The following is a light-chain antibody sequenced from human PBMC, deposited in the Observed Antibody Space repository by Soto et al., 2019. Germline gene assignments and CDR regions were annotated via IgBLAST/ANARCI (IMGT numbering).Light chain of an antibody. V-gene: IGKV3-20*01. CDR2: AAS. CDR3: QQQGT. Sequence: EIVLTQSPGTLSLSPGERATLSCRASQSLSSSYVVWYQQKPGQAPRLLIYAASRRATGIPDRCSGSGSATEYTLPISRLEPEDFAVYYCQQQGTFGQGTKLEIK. J-gene: IGKJ2*01. CDR1: QSLSSSY.